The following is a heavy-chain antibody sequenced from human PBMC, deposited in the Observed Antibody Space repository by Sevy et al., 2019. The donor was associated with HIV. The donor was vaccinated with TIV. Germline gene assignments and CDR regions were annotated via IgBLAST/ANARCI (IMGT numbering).Heavy chain of an antibody. Sequence: GGSLRLSCAASGFTFSSYWMSWVRQAPGKGLEWVANIKQDGSEKYYVDSVKGRFTISRDNAKNSLYLQMNSLRAEDTAVYYCARDRVYYYGSGSYTYYFDNWGQGTLVTVSS. V-gene: IGHV3-7*01. CDR1: GFTFSSYW. D-gene: IGHD3-10*01. CDR3: ARDRVYYYGSGSYTYYFDN. CDR2: IKQDGSEK. J-gene: IGHJ4*02.